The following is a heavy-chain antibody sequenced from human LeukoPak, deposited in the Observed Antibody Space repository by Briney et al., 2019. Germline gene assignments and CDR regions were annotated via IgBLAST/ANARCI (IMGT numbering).Heavy chain of an antibody. CDR2: IKEDGSEK. V-gene: IGHV3-7*01. D-gene: IGHD6-13*01. CDR1: GFSFSSYW. Sequence: PGGSLRLSCAASGFSFSSYWTSWVRQAPGKGLEWVAKIKEDGSEKYYVDSVKGRFTISRDNAKNSLYLQMNSLRAEDTAVYYCARRQLVGGFDYWGQGILVTVSS. CDR3: ARRQLVGGFDY. J-gene: IGHJ4*02.